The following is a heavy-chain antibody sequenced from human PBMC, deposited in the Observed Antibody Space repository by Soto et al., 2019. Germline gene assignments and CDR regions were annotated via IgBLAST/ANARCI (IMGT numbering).Heavy chain of an antibody. CDR2: IAYDGSNA. D-gene: IGHD2-15*01. V-gene: IGHV3-30-3*01. J-gene: IGHJ6*02. Sequence: QVQLVESGGGVVQPGGSLRLSCEASGFTFRNYAMHWVRQAPGKGLECLAVIAYDGSNAFYRDSVKGRFTISRDNSKNTLYLPMNSRRSEDTGVYYWARGDREDILVVVGARPGEYGIDIWGQGTTVTVSS. CDR1: GFTFRNYA. CDR3: ARGDREDILVVVGARPGEYGIDI.